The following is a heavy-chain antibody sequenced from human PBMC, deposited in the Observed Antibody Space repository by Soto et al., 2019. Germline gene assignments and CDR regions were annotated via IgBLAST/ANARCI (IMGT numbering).Heavy chain of an antibody. Sequence: QVQLVQSRAEVKKPGASVKVSCKASGYTFTSYGISWVRQAPGQGLEWLGWISAYNGNTNYAQKLQGRVTMTTDTSTSTAYMELRSLRSDDTAVYYCASGCSGGSCYLGFDPWGQGTLVTVSS. V-gene: IGHV1-18*01. CDR2: ISAYNGNT. CDR1: GYTFTSYG. J-gene: IGHJ5*02. CDR3: ASGCSGGSCYLGFDP. D-gene: IGHD2-15*01.